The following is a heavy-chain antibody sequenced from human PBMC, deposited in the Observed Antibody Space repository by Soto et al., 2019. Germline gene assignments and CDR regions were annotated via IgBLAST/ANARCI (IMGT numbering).Heavy chain of an antibody. Sequence: PSETLSLTCTVSGGSISSGDYYWSWIRQPPGKGLEWIGYIYYSGSTYYNPSLKSRVTISVDTSKNQFSLKLSSVTAADTAVYYCARGDIVVVPAATPPDVWGQGTTVTV. CDR1: GGSISSGDYY. J-gene: IGHJ6*02. D-gene: IGHD2-2*01. CDR3: ARGDIVVVPAATPPDV. CDR2: IYYSGST. V-gene: IGHV4-30-4*01.